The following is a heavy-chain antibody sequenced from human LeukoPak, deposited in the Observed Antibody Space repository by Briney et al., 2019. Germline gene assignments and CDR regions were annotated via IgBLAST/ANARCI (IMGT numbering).Heavy chain of an antibody. Sequence: SETLSLTCTVSGGSISSSSYYWGWIRQPPGKGLEWIGSIYYSGSTYYNPSLKSRVTISVDTSKNQFSLKLSSVTAADTAVYYCAWSPPVATIYYFDYWGQGTLVTVSS. D-gene: IGHD5-12*01. CDR2: IYYSGST. CDR3: AWSPPVATIYYFDY. J-gene: IGHJ4*02. CDR1: GGSISSSSYY. V-gene: IGHV4-39*01.